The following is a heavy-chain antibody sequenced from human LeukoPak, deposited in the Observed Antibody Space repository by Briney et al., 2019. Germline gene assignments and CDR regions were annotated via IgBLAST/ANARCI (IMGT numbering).Heavy chain of an antibody. V-gene: IGHV6-1*01. CDR1: GDSVSSNSAA. CDR3: VQQLGAFDI. J-gene: IGHJ3*02. Sequence: SQTLSLTCAISGDSVSSNSAAWNWIRQSPSTGLEWLGRTYYRSKWYNDYAVSVKSRITIKPDTSKNQFSLQLNSVTPEDTAVYYCVQQLGAFDIWGQGTMVTVSS. D-gene: IGHD6-13*01. CDR2: TYYRSKWYN.